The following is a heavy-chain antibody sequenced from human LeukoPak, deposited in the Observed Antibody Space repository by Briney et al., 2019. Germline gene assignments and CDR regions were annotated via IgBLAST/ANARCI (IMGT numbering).Heavy chain of an antibody. CDR3: ARRQRGISGSYYDY. CDR1: GYTFTSYA. V-gene: IGHV1-3*01. J-gene: IGHJ4*02. D-gene: IGHD1-26*01. CDR2: INAGNGNT. Sequence: ASVKVSCKASGYTFTSYAMHWVRQAPGQRLEWMGWINAGNGNTKYSQKFQGRVTITRDTSANTAYMELSSLRSEDTAVYYRARRQRGISGSYYDYWGQGTLVTVSS.